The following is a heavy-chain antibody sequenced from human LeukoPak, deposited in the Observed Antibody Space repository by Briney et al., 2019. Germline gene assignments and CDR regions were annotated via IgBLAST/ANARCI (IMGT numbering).Heavy chain of an antibody. CDR1: GFTFSSYG. V-gene: IGHV3-30*18. CDR2: ISYDGSNN. Sequence: GGSLRLSCAASGFTFSSYGMHWIRQAPGKGLERVAVISYDGSNNYYDDSVQGRFTISRDNSKNTLYMQMNSLRAEDTAVYYCANGFGSSTVDVWGQGTTVTVSS. D-gene: IGHD2-2*01. CDR3: ANGFGSSTVDV. J-gene: IGHJ6*02.